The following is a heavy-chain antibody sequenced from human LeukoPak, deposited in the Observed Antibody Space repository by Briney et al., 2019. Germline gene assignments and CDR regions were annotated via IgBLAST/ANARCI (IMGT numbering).Heavy chain of an antibody. CDR2: IIPIFGTA. CDR3: ADLGYCSGGSCPNWFDP. Sequence: ASVKVSCKASGGTFSSYAISWVRQAPGQGLEWMGGIIPIFGTANYAQKFQGRVTITADESTSTAYMELSSLRSEDTAVYYCADLGYCSGGSCPNWFDPWGQGTLVTVPS. D-gene: IGHD2-15*01. J-gene: IGHJ5*02. V-gene: IGHV1-69*13. CDR1: GGTFSSYA.